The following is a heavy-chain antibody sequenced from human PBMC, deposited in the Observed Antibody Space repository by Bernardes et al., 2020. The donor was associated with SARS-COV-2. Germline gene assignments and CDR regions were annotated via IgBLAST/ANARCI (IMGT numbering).Heavy chain of an antibody. CDR1: GFTFRTSA. V-gene: IGHV3-23*01. CDR2: LSGNAGSP. Sequence: GGSLRLSCAASGFTFRTSAMSWVRQAPGQGLEWVSSLSGNAGSPYYADSVKGRFTISRDNSKNTLFLQMNSLRADDTAVYYCAKDHEVVRGVIGADYWGQGTLVTVSS. J-gene: IGHJ4*02. CDR3: AKDHEVVRGVIGADY. D-gene: IGHD3-10*01.